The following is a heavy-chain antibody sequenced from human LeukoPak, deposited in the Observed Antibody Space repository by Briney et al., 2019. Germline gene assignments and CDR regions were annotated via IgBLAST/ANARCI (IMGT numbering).Heavy chain of an antibody. CDR2: IFYTGST. D-gene: IGHD1-1*01. CDR1: GGSLSSSRSY. CDR3: ARVGIISEPTATFYFDY. J-gene: IGHJ4*02. Sequence: SETMSLTCTVSGGSLSSSRSYWSWIRQHPGKGLEWIGYIFYTGSTYYNPSLNSRINISVVTSKNQFSLQLSSVTAADTAVYYCARVGIISEPTATFYFDYWGQGTLVTVSS. V-gene: IGHV4-31*03.